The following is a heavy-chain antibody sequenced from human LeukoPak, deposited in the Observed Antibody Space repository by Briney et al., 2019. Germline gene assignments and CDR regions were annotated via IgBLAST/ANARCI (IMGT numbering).Heavy chain of an antibody. CDR3: AKGPDRGVIPYYFDY. CDR2: ISSSSSYI. J-gene: IGHJ4*02. V-gene: IGHV3-21*04. CDR1: GFTFSSYG. D-gene: IGHD3-10*01. Sequence: PGGSLRLSCAASGFTFSSYGMNWVRQAPGKGLEWVSSISSSSSYIYYADSVKGRFTISRDNAKNSPYLQMNSLRAEDTAVYYCAKGPDRGVIPYYFDYWGQGTLVTVSS.